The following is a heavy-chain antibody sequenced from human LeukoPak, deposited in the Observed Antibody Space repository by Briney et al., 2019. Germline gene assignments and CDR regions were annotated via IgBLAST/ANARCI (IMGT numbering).Heavy chain of an antibody. CDR2: ISGSGGST. J-gene: IGHJ4*02. D-gene: IGHD2-2*01. Sequence: PGGSLRLSCAASGFTFSSYAMSWVRQAPGKGLEWVSAISGSGGSTYYADSVKGRFTISRDNAKNSVYLQMNSLRAEDTAVYYCARDFAYQQFDYWGQGTLVTVSS. CDR3: ARDFAYQQFDY. CDR1: GFTFSSYA. V-gene: IGHV3-23*01.